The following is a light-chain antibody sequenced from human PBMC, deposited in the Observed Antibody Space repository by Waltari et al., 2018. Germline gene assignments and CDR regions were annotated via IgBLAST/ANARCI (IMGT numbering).Light chain of an antibody. CDR2: GAS. CDR1: QNIRSN. Sequence: DIVMTQSPATLSVSPGDRATLSCRASQNIRSNLAWYQQKPGQAPRLLIYGASTRATSIPARFSGSGSGTDFTLTISSLQSEDFAVYYCQQYDNWPPWTFGQGTKVEI. J-gene: IGKJ1*01. V-gene: IGKV3-15*01. CDR3: QQYDNWPPWT.